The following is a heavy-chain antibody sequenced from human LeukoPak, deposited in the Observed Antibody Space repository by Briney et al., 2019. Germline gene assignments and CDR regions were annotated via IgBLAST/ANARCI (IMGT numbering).Heavy chain of an antibody. CDR1: GFTFGSYA. CDR3: TREPPEVATVNWFDP. D-gene: IGHD5-24*01. J-gene: IGHJ5*02. V-gene: IGHV3-49*03. CDR2: IRSKAYCGTT. Sequence: GGSLRLSCTASGFTFGSYAMSWFRQAPGKGLEWVGFIRSKAYCGTTEYAATVKGRFTISRDDSKSIAYLQMNSLKTEDTAVYYCTREPPEVATVNWFDPWGQGTLVTDSS.